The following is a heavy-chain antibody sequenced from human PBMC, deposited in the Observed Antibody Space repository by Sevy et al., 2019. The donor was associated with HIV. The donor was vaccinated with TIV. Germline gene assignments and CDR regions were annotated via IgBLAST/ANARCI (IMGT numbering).Heavy chain of an antibody. CDR1: GFTFTSSA. V-gene: IGHV1-58*01. D-gene: IGHD3-16*01. CDR3: AAEDMTKIGGALRVFDI. Sequence: ASVKVSCKASGFTFTSSAVQWVRQGRGQRLERIGWIVVGSGVTNYSQKFQGRVTITRDISTSTVYMDLSSLRFEDTAMYYCAAEDMTKIGGALRVFDIWGQGTVVTVSS. CDR2: IVVGSGVT. J-gene: IGHJ3*02.